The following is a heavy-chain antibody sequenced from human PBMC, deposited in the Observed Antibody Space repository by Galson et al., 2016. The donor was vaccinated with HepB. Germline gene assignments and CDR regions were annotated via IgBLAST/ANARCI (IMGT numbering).Heavy chain of an antibody. V-gene: IGHV3-53*01. CDR1: GFTVGSNY. CDR2: VYSDGST. CDR3: AKNKATARVWGHYYYYMDV. J-gene: IGHJ6*03. D-gene: IGHD3-16*01. Sequence: SLRLSCAASGFTVGSNYLSWVRQAPGKGLEWVSIVYSDGSTYYSDSVRGRFTISRDNSNNIVYLQMNSLRAEDTAVYFCAKNKATARVWGHYYYYMDVWGKGTTVTVSS.